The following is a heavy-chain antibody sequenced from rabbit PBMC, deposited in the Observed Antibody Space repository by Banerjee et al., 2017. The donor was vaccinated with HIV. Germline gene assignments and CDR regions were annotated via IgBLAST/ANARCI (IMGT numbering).Heavy chain of an antibody. D-gene: IGHD1-1*01. CDR3: ARDHDSSGGYVFDL. CDR2: IYAGSSDST. J-gene: IGHJ3*01. V-gene: IGHV1S45*01. Sequence: QEQLVEYGGDLVQPEGSLTLTCKASGFSFSYSYWICWVRQAPGKGLEWIACIYAGSSDSTYYASWAKGRFTISKTSSTTVTLQMASLTAADTATYFCARDHDSSGGYVFDLWGQGTLVTVS. CDR1: GFSFSYSYW.